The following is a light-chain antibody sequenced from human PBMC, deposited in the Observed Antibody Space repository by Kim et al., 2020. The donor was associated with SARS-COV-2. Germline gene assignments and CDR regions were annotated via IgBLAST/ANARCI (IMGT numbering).Light chain of an antibody. CDR3: AAWDDSLIGWF. J-gene: IGLJ2*01. CDR1: QSNIGSNT. Sequence: GQSVTLSCSGSQSNIGSNTVNWYQQLPGAAPKLLMYDSNQRPSGVPDRFSGSKSGTSASLAISGLQSEDEADYYCAAWDDSLIGWFFGGGTKLTVL. CDR2: DSN. V-gene: IGLV1-44*01.